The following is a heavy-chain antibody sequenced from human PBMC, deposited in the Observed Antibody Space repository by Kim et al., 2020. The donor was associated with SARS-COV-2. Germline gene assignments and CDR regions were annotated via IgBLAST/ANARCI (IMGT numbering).Heavy chain of an antibody. CDR2: INTNTGIP. Sequence: ASVKVSCKASGYTFTNYAINWVRQAPGQGLEWMGWINTNTGIPTYARGFTGRFVFSLDTSVSTAYLQINSLKAEDTAVYYCARCVAYYISGWNDYWGQGT. V-gene: IGHV7-4-1*02. CDR3: ARCVAYYISGWNDY. D-gene: IGHD6-19*01. CDR1: GYTFTNYA. J-gene: IGHJ4*02.